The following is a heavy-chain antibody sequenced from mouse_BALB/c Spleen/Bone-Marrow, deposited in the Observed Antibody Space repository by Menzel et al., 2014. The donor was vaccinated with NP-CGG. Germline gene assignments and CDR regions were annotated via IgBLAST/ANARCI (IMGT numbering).Heavy chain of an antibody. Sequence: EVMLVVSGGGLVQPGGSLRLSCATSGLTFTDYYVIWVRQPPGKALEWLGFLRNKAHGYTTEYSASVKCRFTIARDNSHSILYLQMNTLRAEDSATYYCARDGSWFAYWGQGTLVTVSA. CDR3: ARDGSWFAY. J-gene: IGHJ3*01. CDR2: LRNKAHGYTT. CDR1: GLTFTDYY. V-gene: IGHV7-3*02.